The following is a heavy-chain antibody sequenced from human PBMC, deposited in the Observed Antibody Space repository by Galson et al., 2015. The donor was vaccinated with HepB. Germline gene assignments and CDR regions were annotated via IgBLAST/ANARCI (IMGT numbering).Heavy chain of an antibody. Sequence: QSGAEVTKPGDSLKISCKASGYSFTDYWIGWVRQMPGKGLEWMGVIYPDDSDIGYSPSFQGQVTISADKSITTAYLQWSSLKASDTAMYYCGRADPNNTAAGYYPFDYWGHGTLVTVSS. CDR3: GRADPNNTAAGYYPFDY. CDR1: GYSFTDYW. CDR2: IYPDDSDI. D-gene: IGHD6-13*01. V-gene: IGHV5-51*01. J-gene: IGHJ4*01.